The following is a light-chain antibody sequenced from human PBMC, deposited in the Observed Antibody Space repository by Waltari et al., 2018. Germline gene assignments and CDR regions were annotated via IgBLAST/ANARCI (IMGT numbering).Light chain of an antibody. J-gene: IGKJ1*01. V-gene: IGKV1-39*01. CDR1: QSISTY. Sequence: DIQTTQSPSSLSASVGDRVTITCRASQSISTYLNWYQQKPGKAPKILIYGASSLQSGVPSRFSGSGFGTDFTFTISSLQPEDFATYYCQQSYTTPPVTFGQGTKVEMK. CDR3: QQSYTTPPVT. CDR2: GAS.